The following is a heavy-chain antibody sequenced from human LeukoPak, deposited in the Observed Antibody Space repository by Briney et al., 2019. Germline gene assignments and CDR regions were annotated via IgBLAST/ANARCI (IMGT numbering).Heavy chain of an antibody. CDR2: ISSSSSYT. D-gene: IGHD3-10*01. CDR3: VRVQGFFGEPGWFDP. CDR1: GFTFSDYY. V-gene: IGHV3-11*06. Sequence: GGSLRLSCAASGFTFSDYYMSWIRQAPGKGLEWVSYISSSSSYTNYADSVKGRFTISRDNAKNSLYLQMNSLRAEDTAVYYCVRVQGFFGEPGWFDPWGQGTLVTVSS. J-gene: IGHJ5*02.